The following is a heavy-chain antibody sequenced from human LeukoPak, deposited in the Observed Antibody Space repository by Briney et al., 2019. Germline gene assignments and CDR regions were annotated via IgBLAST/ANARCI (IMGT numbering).Heavy chain of an antibody. CDR2: INHSGST. V-gene: IGHV4-34*01. CDR3: ARVSSWYDYYGSGSRKNDAFDI. J-gene: IGHJ3*02. CDR1: GGSFSGYY. D-gene: IGHD3-10*01. Sequence: PSETLSLTCAVYGGSFSGYYWSWIRQPPGKGLEWIGEINHSGSTNYNPSLKSRVTISVDTSKNQFSLKLSSVTAADTAVYYCARVSSWYDYYGSGSRKNDAFDIWGQGTMVTVSS.